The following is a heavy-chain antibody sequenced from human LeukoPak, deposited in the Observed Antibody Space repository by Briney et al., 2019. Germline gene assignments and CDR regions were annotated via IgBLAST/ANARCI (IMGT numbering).Heavy chain of an antibody. CDR2: ISSGGNII. CDR3: ARTTVTPDY. CDR1: GFAFSDYY. Sequence: GGSLRLSCAASGFAFSDYYMNWIRQAPGKGLEWVSYISSGGNIIHYADSVKGRFTISRDNAKSSLYLQMNSLRVEDTAVYYCARTTVTPDYWGQGTLVTVSS. D-gene: IGHD4-17*01. J-gene: IGHJ4*02. V-gene: IGHV3-11*01.